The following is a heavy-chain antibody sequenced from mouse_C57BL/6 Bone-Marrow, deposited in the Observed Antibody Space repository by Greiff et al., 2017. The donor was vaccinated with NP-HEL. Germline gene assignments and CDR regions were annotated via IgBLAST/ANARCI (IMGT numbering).Heavy chain of an antibody. CDR2: IRSKSNNYAT. D-gene: IGHD2-1*01. CDR1: GFSFNTYA. Sequence: EVQRVESGGGLVQPKGSLKLSCAASGFSFNTYAMNWVRQAPGKGLEWVARIRSKSNNYATYYADSVKDRFTISRDDSESMLYLQMNNLKTEDTAMYYCVRNGNYVWFAYWGQGTLVTVSA. J-gene: IGHJ3*01. V-gene: IGHV10-1*01. CDR3: VRNGNYVWFAY.